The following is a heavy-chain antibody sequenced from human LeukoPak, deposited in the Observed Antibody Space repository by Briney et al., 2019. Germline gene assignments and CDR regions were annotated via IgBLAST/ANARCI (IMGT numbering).Heavy chain of an antibody. CDR3: ARDSSGYYHWFDP. CDR1: GGSISSSNW. CDR2: IYHSGST. Sequence: SETLSLTCAVSGGSISSSNWWSWVRQPPGKGLEWIGEIYHSGSTNYNPSLKSRVTISVDTSKNQFSLKLSSVTAADTAVYYCARDSSGYYHWFDPWGQGTLVTVSS. J-gene: IGHJ5*02. D-gene: IGHD3-22*01. V-gene: IGHV4-4*02.